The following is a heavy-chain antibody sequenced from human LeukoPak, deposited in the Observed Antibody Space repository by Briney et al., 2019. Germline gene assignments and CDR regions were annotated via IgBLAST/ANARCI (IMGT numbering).Heavy chain of an antibody. D-gene: IGHD3-22*01. CDR3: ARDFIRAYYYDSSGGRWDAFDI. CDR2: ISSSSSTI. Sequence: GGSLRLSCAASGFTFSSYSMNWVRQAPGKGLEWVSYISSSSSTIYYADSVKGRFTISRDNAKNSLYLQMNSLRAEDTAVYYCARDFIRAYYYDSSGGRWDAFDIWGQGTMVTVSS. J-gene: IGHJ3*02. V-gene: IGHV3-48*01. CDR1: GFTFSSYS.